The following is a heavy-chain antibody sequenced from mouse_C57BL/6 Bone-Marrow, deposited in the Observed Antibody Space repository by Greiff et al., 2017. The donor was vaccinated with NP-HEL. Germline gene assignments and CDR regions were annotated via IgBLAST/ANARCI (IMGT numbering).Heavy chain of an antibody. D-gene: IGHD5-2*01. V-gene: IGHV1-42*01. CDR2: INPSTGGT. J-gene: IGHJ3*01. CDR3: AEYYWFAY. CDR1: GYSFTGYY. Sequence: VQLKESGPELVKPGASVTISCKASGYSFTGYYMNWVKQSPEKSLEWIGEINPSTGGTTYNQKFKAKATLTVDKSSSTAYMQLKSLTSEDSAMYYCAEYYWFAYWGRGKRVTVSA.